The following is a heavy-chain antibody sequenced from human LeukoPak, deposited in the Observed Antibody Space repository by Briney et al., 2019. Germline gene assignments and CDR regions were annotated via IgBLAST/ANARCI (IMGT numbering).Heavy chain of an antibody. CDR2: IDSSSGYT. CDR3: ARGHSGSYQRTDAFDT. D-gene: IGHD1-26*01. CDR1: RFTFSTYR. V-gene: IGHV3-21*01. Sequence: GGSLRLSCAAPRFTFSTYRMNWLRQAPGKGLEWVSSIDSSSGYTYYVDSVKGRFSVSRDNAKNSLYLQMNSLRAEDTAIYYCARGHSGSYQRTDAFDTWGQGTMVTVSS. J-gene: IGHJ3*02.